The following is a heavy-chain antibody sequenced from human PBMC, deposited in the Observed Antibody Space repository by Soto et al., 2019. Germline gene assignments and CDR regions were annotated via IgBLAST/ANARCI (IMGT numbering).Heavy chain of an antibody. V-gene: IGHV1-3*01. CDR2: IYAGNGNR. J-gene: IGHJ4*02. CDR1: GYTFTSYG. CDR3: ARAYSGASTSLFDF. Sequence: ASVKVSCKASGYTFTSYGMHWLRQAPGQRLEWMGWIYAGNGNRKYSQKFQGRVTITRDTSANTAYMELSSLTAADTAVYYRARAYSGASTSLFDFWGQGTPVTVSS. D-gene: IGHD2-15*01.